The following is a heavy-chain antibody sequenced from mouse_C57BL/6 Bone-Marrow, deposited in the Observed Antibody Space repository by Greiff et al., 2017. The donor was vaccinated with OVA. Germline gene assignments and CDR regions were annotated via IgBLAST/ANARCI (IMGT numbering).Heavy chain of an antibody. Sequence: QVQLKQPGAELVRPGSSVKLSCKASGYTFTSYWMDWVKQRPGQGLEWIGNIYPSDSETHYNQKFMDKATLTVDKSASTAYMQLRSLTSEDSAVYYCARGRLLAWFAYWGQGTLVTVSA. V-gene: IGHV1-61*01. D-gene: IGHD2-3*01. CDR2: IYPSDSET. CDR3: ARGRLLAWFAY. J-gene: IGHJ3*01. CDR1: GYTFTSYW.